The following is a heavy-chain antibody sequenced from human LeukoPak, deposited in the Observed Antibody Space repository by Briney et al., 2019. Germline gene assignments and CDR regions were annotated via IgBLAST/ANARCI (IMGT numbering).Heavy chain of an antibody. CDR2: IIPIFGTA. J-gene: IGHJ3*02. D-gene: IGHD2-2*01. V-gene: IGHV1-69*01. Sequence: SVKVSCMASGGTFSSYAISWVRQAPGQGLEWMGGIIPIFGTANYAQKFQGRVTITADESTSTAYMELSSLRSEDTAVYYCARGSVEDIVVVPAASHAFDIWGQGTMVTVSS. CDR1: GGTFSSYA. CDR3: ARGSVEDIVVVPAASHAFDI.